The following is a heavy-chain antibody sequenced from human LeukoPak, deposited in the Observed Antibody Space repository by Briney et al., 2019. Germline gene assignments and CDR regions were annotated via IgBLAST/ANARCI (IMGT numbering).Heavy chain of an antibody. CDR2: IRYDGSNK. Sequence: PGGSLRLSCAASGFTFSSYGMHWVRQAPGKGLEWVAFIRYDGSNKYYADSVKGRFTISRDNSKNTLYLQMNSLRAEDTAVYYCAKDLRGSSSWYYFDYWGQGTLFTVSS. D-gene: IGHD6-13*01. CDR1: GFTFSSYG. J-gene: IGHJ4*02. CDR3: AKDLRGSSSWYYFDY. V-gene: IGHV3-30*02.